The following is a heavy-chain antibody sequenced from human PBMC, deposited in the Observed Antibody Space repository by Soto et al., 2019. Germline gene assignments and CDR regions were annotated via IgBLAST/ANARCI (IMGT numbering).Heavy chain of an antibody. CDR3: ARDYVDTFSLDS. CDR1: GYTFIDYG. J-gene: IGHJ4*02. V-gene: IGHV1-18*01. CDR2: ISAHNGNT. Sequence: QVQLVQSGAYEVKKPGASVKVSCKASGYTFIDYGITWVRQAPGQGPEWVGWISAHNGNTKYAERLQGRVTLTRDTSSSTAYMELRSLQSDDTAIYYCARDYVDTFSLDSWGQGTLVTVSS. D-gene: IGHD2-21*01.